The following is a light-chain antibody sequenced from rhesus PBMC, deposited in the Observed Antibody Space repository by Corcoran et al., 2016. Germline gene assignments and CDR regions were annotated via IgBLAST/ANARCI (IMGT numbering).Light chain of an antibody. CDR1: QSVSSN. J-gene: IGKJ4*01. CDR2: EAS. CDR3: QQESKWPLT. V-gene: IGKV3-35*01. Sequence: EIVMTQSPATLSLSPGERATLSCRASQSVSSNLAWYQQKPGQAPRLLIYEASNRATGIPDRFSGSGSGTDFTLTISSREPEDVGVYYCQQESKWPLTFGGGTKVEIK.